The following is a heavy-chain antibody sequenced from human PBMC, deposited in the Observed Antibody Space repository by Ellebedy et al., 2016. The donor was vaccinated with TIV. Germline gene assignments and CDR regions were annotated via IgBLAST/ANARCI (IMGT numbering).Heavy chain of an antibody. V-gene: IGHV6-1*01. Sequence: SETLSLTCVISGDSVSTDIGWNWIRQSPSRGLEWLGRTYYRSKWNNDYAVSLKSRITINPDTSKNQFSLQLNSVILDDTAVYYCARGWFGSGMGVWGQGTTVTVS. CDR2: TYYRSKWNN. D-gene: IGHD3-16*01. CDR3: ARGWFGSGMGV. CDR1: GDSVSTDIG. J-gene: IGHJ6*02.